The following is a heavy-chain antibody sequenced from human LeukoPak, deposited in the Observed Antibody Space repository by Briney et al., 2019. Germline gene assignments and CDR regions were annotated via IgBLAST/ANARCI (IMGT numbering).Heavy chain of an antibody. V-gene: IGHV3-21*01. CDR3: ARDNYGSDYYYGMDV. D-gene: IGHD4-11*01. CDR1: GFTFSSYS. CDR2: ISSSSSYI. J-gene: IGHJ6*02. Sequence: PGGSLRLSCVASGFTFSSYSMNWVRQAPGKGLGWVSSISSSSSYIYYADSVKGRFTISRDNAKNSLYLQMNSLRAEDTAVYYCARDNYGSDYYYGMDVWGQGTTVTVSS.